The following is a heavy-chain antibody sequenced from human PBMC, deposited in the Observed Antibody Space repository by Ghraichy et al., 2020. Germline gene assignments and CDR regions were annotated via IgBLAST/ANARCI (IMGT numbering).Heavy chain of an antibody. J-gene: IGHJ4*02. CDR3: TREESVDDRGDFPPGY. V-gene: IGHV3-21*01. CDR1: GFTFRSYS. Sequence: ETLSLTCEASGFTFRSYSMHWVRQAPGKGLEWVSLISSNGLFIYYAYSVEGRFTISRDNAKNSVYLQMNSLRADDTAVYYCTREESVDDRGDFPPGYWGQGTQVSVSS. CDR2: ISSNGLFI. D-gene: IGHD4-17*01.